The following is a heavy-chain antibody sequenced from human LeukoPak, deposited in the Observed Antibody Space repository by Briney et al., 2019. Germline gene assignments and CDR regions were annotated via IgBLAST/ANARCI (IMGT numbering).Heavy chain of an antibody. J-gene: IGHJ4*02. CDR1: GFTLRSYV. D-gene: IGHD2-21*02. Sequence: PGGSLRLSCVASGFTLRSYVMNWVRQTPGKGLEWVSSISGSGDSTFYADFVKGRFSISRDNSKNTLYLQVNGLRTEDTAVYYCAKDRLLNCRGDCYIFDYWGQGTVVTVSS. CDR3: AKDRLLNCRGDCYIFDY. V-gene: IGHV3-23*01. CDR2: ISGSGDST.